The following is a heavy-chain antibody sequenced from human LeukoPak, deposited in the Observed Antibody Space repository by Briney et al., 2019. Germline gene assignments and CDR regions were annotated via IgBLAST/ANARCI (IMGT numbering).Heavy chain of an antibody. V-gene: IGHV4-59*11. CDR2: FHYSGNT. Sequence: PSETLSLLCSLSGGSHCLHYSIGLRQPPGKGLEWIGYFHYSGNTNYNPSLKSRATISVDMSKNQFSLTLNSVTAADTDAYYCARSASATSRSAFDLWGRGTRVTASS. CDR3: ARSASATSRSAFDL. CDR1: GGSHCLHY. J-gene: IGHJ3*01.